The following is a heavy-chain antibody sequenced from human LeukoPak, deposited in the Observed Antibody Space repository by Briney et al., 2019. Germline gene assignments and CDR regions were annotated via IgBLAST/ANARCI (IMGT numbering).Heavy chain of an antibody. CDR2: ISSSGSTI. J-gene: IGHJ6*02. D-gene: IGHD2-2*01. CDR1: GSTFSDYY. CDR3: ARDRYCSSTSCSYYYYYGMDV. V-gene: IGHV3-11*01. Sequence: PGGSLRLSCAASGSTFSDYYMSWIRQAPGKGLEWVSYISSSGSTIYYADSVKGRFTISRDNAKNSLYLQMNSLRAEDTAVYYCARDRYCSSTSCSYYYYYGMDVWGQGTTVTVSS.